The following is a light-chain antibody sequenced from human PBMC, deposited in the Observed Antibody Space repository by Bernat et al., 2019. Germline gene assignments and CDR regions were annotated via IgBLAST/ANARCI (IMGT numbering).Light chain of an antibody. CDR3: QQRKHWPPLT. Sequence: EIVLTQSPATLSLSPGERATLSCRASQSVVIYLAWYHQKPGQAPRLLIYDASNRATGILPRFSGSGSGTDFTLTSSSLEPGDFAFYYCQQRKHWPPLTFGGGTKVEI. V-gene: IGKV3-11*01. CDR2: DAS. CDR1: QSVVIY. J-gene: IGKJ4*01.